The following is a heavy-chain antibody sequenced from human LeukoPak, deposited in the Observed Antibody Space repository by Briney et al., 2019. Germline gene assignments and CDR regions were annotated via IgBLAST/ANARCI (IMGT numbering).Heavy chain of an antibody. V-gene: IGHV3-23*01. CDR1: GFTFSLYA. CDR3: AKDGGGDSWYFDL. Sequence: GGSLRLSCAASGFTFSLYAMSWVRQAPGKGLEWVSAISGSGGSTYYADSVKGRFTISRDNSKNTLYLQMNSLRAEDTAVYYCAKDGGGDSWYFDLWGRGTLVTVSS. D-gene: IGHD4-17*01. CDR2: ISGSGGST. J-gene: IGHJ2*01.